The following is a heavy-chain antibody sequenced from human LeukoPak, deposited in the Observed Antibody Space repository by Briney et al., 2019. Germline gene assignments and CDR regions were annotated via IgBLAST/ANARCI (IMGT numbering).Heavy chain of an antibody. CDR1: GFTFSDYY. J-gene: IGHJ6*04. Sequence: GGSLRLSCAASGFTFSDYYMSWLRQAPGKGLEWVSYISSSGSTIYYADSVKGRFTISRDNAKNSLYLQMNSLRAEDTAVYYCRTDGYKTDFMDVWGKGTTVTVSS. CDR3: RTDGYKTDFMDV. CDR2: ISSSGSTI. D-gene: IGHD5-24*01. V-gene: IGHV3-11*01.